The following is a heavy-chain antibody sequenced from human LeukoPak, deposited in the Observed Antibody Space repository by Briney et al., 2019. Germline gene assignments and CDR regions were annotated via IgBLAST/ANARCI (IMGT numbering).Heavy chain of an antibody. CDR3: ARYSGDYYYYGMDV. CDR2: IIPILGIA. J-gene: IGHJ6*02. CDR1: GGTLSSYA. Sequence: GASVKVSCKASGGTLSSYAISWVRQAPGQGLEWMGRIIPILGIANYAQKFQGRVTITADKSTSTAYMELSSLRSEDTAVYYCARYSGDYYYYGMDVWGQGTTVTVFS. V-gene: IGHV1-69*04. D-gene: IGHD3-10*01.